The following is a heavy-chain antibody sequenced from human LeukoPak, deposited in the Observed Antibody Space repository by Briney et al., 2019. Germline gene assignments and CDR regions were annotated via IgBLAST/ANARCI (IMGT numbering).Heavy chain of an antibody. CDR1: GRTLSSCG. Sequence: GGNLRLVRAPPGRTLSSCGMNWVGLAQESALVWVSGISGSRANTDYADSVRARFTISRDSSKNTLYLEMNSLRAEDTAVYYCAKGPAVSATPCWIDSWGQGTLVTVSS. J-gene: IGHJ5*01. CDR2: ISGSRANT. CDR3: AKGPAVSATPCWIDS. D-gene: IGHD2-15*01. V-gene: IGHV3-23*01.